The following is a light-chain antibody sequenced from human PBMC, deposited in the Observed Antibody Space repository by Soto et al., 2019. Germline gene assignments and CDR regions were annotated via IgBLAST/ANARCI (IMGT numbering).Light chain of an antibody. CDR1: QSVSSSY. Sequence: EIVLTQSPGTLSLSPWEGATLSCSASQSVSSSYLAWYQQKPGQAPRLLIYGSSSRATGIPDRFSGSGSGTDFTLTISSLEPEDFAVYFCQQYGSSPWPFGQGTNVEIK. CDR2: GSS. CDR3: QQYGSSPWP. J-gene: IGKJ1*01. V-gene: IGKV3-20*01.